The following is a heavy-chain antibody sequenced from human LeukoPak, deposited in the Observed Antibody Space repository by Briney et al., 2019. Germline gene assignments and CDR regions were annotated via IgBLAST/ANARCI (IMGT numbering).Heavy chain of an antibody. CDR3: ASLVYYYYGMDV. V-gene: IGHV4-34*01. CDR2: INHSGST. J-gene: IGHJ6*02. Sequence: SETLSHTCAVYGGSFSGYYWSWIRQPPGKGLEWIGEINHSGSTNYNPSLKSRVTISVDTSKNQFSLKLSSVTAADTAVYYCASLVYYYYGMDVWGQGTTVTVSS. CDR1: GGSFSGYY. D-gene: IGHD2-8*02.